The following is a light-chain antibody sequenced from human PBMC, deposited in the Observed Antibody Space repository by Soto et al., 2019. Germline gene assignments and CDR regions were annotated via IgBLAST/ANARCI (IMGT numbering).Light chain of an antibody. CDR3: QQYGSSIP. CDR1: QSVSSSY. V-gene: IGKV3-20*01. CDR2: GAS. Sequence: IVLTQSPGTLSLSPGERATLSCRASQSVSSSYLAWYQQKPGQAPRLLIYGASSRATGIPDRFSGSGSGTDFTLTINRLEPEDFAVYYCQQYGSSIPFGQGTRLEIK. J-gene: IGKJ5*01.